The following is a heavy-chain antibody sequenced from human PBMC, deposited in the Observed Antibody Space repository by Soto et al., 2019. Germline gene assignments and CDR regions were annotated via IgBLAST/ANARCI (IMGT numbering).Heavy chain of an antibody. V-gene: IGHV3-74*03. CDR2: INADGSVV. D-gene: IGHD2-15*01. J-gene: IGHJ4*02. CDR1: GLTFRSYW. Sequence: VQLVESGGGLVQPGGSLRLSCAASGLTFRSYWMHWVRQAPGKGLVWVSGINADGSVVMYVDYVKGRFTISRDNAKNTLYIHLNSLRADDTAVYYCVRDMQWWRFDSWGQGTLVTVSS. CDR3: VRDMQWWRFDS.